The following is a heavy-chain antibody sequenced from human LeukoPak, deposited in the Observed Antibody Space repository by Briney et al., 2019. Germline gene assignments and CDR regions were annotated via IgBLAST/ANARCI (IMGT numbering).Heavy chain of an antibody. CDR1: GGSISSYY. Sequence: SETLSLTCTVSGGSISSYYWSWIRQPPGKGLEWIGYIYYSGSTNYNPSLKSRVTISVDTSKNQFSLKLSSVTAADTAVYYCARVAPFYYGSGQTFDYWGQGTLVAVSS. J-gene: IGHJ4*02. CDR2: IYYSGST. CDR3: ARVAPFYYGSGQTFDY. V-gene: IGHV4-59*01. D-gene: IGHD3-10*01.